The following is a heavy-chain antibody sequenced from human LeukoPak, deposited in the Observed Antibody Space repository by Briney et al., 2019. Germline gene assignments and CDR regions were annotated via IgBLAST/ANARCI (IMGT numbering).Heavy chain of an antibody. CDR2: IYPGDSAT. J-gene: IGHJ4*02. CDR3: ARFSYSYGVDY. V-gene: IGHV5-51*01. D-gene: IGHD5-18*01. CDR1: GYSFTTYW. Sequence: GESLKISCKGSGYSFTTYWIGWVRQMPGKGLEWMGIIYPGDSATRYSPSFQGQVTISADKSISTAYLQWSSLKASDTAMYYCARFSYSYGVDYWGQGTLVTVSS.